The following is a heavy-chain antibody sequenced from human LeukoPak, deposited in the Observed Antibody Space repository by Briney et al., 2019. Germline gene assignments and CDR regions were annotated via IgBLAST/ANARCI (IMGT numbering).Heavy chain of an antibody. Sequence: SETLSLTCTVSGYSISSGYYWGWIRQPPGKGLEWIGSIYHSGSTYYNPSLKSRVTISVDTSKNQFSLKLSSVTAADTAVYYCARSGHYYDSSGYYKNGYYSDYWGQGTLVTVSS. V-gene: IGHV4-38-2*02. CDR3: ARSGHYYDSSGYYKNGYYSDY. CDR2: IYHSGST. CDR1: GYSISSGYY. D-gene: IGHD3-22*01. J-gene: IGHJ4*02.